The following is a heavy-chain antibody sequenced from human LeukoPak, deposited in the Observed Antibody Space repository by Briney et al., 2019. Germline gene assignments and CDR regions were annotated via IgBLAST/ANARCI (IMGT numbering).Heavy chain of an antibody. Sequence: SETLSLTCTVSGGSVNSGSYFWRWFGQPQGRGWEWIGYIQNSATTSYNPSLESRVTIFVDSSKDQFSLRVTSVTAADTAVYYCATDYSNFYGMDVWGQGTTVTVSS. CDR3: ATDYSNFYGMDV. V-gene: IGHV4-61*01. D-gene: IGHD4-11*01. J-gene: IGHJ6*02. CDR2: IQNSATT. CDR1: GGSVNSGSYF.